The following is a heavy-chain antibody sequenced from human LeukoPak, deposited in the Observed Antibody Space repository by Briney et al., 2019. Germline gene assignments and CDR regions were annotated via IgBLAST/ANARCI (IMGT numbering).Heavy chain of an antibody. J-gene: IGHJ4*02. CDR1: GVTFSSYS. CDR3: AREDIVAPLDY. Sequence: GGSLRLSCAASGVTFSSYSRHWVRQAPGKGLEWVAVISYDGSNKYYADSVKGRFTISRDNSKNTLYLQMNSLRAEDTAVYYCAREDIVAPLDYWGQGTLVTVSS. V-gene: IGHV3-30*04. D-gene: IGHD5-12*01. CDR2: ISYDGSNK.